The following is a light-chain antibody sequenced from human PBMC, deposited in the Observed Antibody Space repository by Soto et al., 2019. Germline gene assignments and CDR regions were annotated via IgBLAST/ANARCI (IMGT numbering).Light chain of an antibody. CDR1: SSNIGSKY. CDR2: RNN. V-gene: IGLV1-47*01. CDR3: AAWDDSRSVV. J-gene: IGLJ2*01. Sequence: QPVLTQPPSASGTPGQRVTISWSGSSSNIGSKYVYWYQQLPGTGPKLLIYRNNQRPSGVPDRFPGSKSDTSAPLAISGLRSEEEADYYCAAWDDSRSVVFGGGTKVTVL.